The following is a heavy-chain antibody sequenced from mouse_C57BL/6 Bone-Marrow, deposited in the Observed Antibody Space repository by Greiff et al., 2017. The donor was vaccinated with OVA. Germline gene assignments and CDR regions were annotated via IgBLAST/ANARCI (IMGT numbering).Heavy chain of an antibody. Sequence: EVKLVESGPGLAKPSQTLSLTCSVTGYSITSDYWNWIRKFPGNKLEYMGYISYSGSTYYNPSLKSRISITRDTSKNQYYLQLNSVTTEDTATYYCARCPPFYGSSYWYFDVWGTGTTVTVSS. J-gene: IGHJ1*03. D-gene: IGHD1-1*01. CDR3: ARCPPFYGSSYWYFDV. CDR2: ISYSGST. CDR1: GYSITSDY. V-gene: IGHV3-8*01.